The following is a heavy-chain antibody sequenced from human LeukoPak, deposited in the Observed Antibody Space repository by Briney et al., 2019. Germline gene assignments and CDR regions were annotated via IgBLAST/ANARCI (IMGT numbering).Heavy chain of an antibody. CDR1: GYSFTSYW. V-gene: IGHV5-51*01. Sequence: ASVKVSCKGSGYSFTSYWIGWVRQMPGKGLEWMGIIYPGDSDTRYSPSFQGQVTISADKSISTAYLQWSSLKASDTAIYYCARHRDYAVDYWGQGTLVTVSS. CDR3: ARHRDYAVDY. D-gene: IGHD4-17*01. J-gene: IGHJ4*02. CDR2: IYPGDSDT.